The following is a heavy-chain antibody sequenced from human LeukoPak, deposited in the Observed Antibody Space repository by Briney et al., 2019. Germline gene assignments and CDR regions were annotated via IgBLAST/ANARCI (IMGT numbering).Heavy chain of an antibody. CDR3: ARDLVTVTKGFDI. CDR1: GGSFSGYY. CDR2: ISYIGST. Sequence: PSETLSLTCAVYGGSFSGYYWSWIRQPPGKGLEWIGYISYIGSTNYNPSLKSRVTISIDTYKNQFSLKLSSVTAADTAVYYCARDLVTVTKGFDIWGQGTMVSVSS. V-gene: IGHV4-59*01. J-gene: IGHJ3*02. D-gene: IGHD4-17*01.